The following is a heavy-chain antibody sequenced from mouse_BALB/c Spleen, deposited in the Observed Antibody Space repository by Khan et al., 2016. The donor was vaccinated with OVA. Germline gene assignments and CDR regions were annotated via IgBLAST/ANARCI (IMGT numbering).Heavy chain of an antibody. D-gene: IGHD1-1*01. J-gene: IGHJ3*01. CDR2: VSTGGHYT. CDR1: GFTFSTYG. Sequence: EVELVESGGDVVKPGGSLKLSCAASGFTFSTYGMPWVRQTPDKRLEWVATVSTGGHYTYYPDTVKGRATMSRDKAKNTLYLQMSSLKSEETSVFYCARLAYFYDNEGFAYWGQGTLVTVSA. CDR3: ARLAYFYDNEGFAY. V-gene: IGHV5-6*01.